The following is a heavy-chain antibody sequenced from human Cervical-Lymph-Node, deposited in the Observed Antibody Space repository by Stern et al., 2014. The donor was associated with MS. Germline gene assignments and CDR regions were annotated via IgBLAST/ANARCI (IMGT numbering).Heavy chain of an antibody. D-gene: IGHD3-22*01. CDR2: ISSSSSYI. CDR1: GFTFSSYS. V-gene: IGHV3-21*01. J-gene: IGHJ4*02. CDR3: ARETGDSSGYWYYFDY. Sequence: EVQLEESGGGLVKPGGSLRLSCAASGFTFSSYSMNWVRQAPGKGLEWVSSISSSSSYIYYADSVKGRFTISRDNAKNSLYLQMNSLRAEDTAVYYCARETGDSSGYWYYFDYWGQGTLVTVSS.